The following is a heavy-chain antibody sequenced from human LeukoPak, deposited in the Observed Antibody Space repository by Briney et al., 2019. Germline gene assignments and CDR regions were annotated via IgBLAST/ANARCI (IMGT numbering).Heavy chain of an antibody. Sequence: SETLSLTCTVSGGSISSYYWSWIRQPPGKGLEWIGYIYNTGSTNYNPSLKSRVPISVDTSKNQFSLRLSSVTAADTAVYYCARPYTSGYRGAFDIWGQGTMVTVSS. CDR3: ARPYTSGYRGAFDI. D-gene: IGHD6-19*01. CDR2: IYNTGST. J-gene: IGHJ3*02. V-gene: IGHV4-59*01. CDR1: GGSISSYY.